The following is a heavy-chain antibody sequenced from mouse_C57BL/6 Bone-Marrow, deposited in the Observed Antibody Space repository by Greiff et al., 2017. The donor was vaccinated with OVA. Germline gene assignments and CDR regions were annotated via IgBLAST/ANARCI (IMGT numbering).Heavy chain of an antibody. V-gene: IGHV5-12*01. D-gene: IGHD2-4*01. CDR1: GFTFSDYY. Sequence: EVHLVESGGGLVQPGGSLKLSCAASGFTFSDYYMYWVRQTPEKRLEWVAYISNGGGSTYYPDTVKGRFTISRDNAKNTLYLQMSRLKSEDTAMYYCASFYYDYLYWGQGTSVTVSS. CDR2: ISNGGGST. J-gene: IGHJ4*01. CDR3: ASFYYDYLY.